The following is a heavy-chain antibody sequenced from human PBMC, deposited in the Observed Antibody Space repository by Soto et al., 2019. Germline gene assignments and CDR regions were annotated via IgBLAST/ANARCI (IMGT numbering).Heavy chain of an antibody. CDR1: CYTFSSNG. CDR2: ISTFNGNA. Sequence: ASVKVFCKSSCYTFSSNGFIWVRQAPGQGLEWMGWISTFNGNAHYAQKFQGRVTMTTDTSTNTAYMKLTSLSSDDTAVYYCARLHRYRTGWYDDWGKG. D-gene: IGHD6-19*01. J-gene: IGHJ6*03. V-gene: IGHV1-18*04. CDR3: ARLHRYRTGWYDD.